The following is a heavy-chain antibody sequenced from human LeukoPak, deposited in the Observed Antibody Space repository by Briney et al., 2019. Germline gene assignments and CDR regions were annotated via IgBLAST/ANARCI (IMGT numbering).Heavy chain of an antibody. CDR1: GGSFSGYY. D-gene: IGHD2-15*01. Sequence: SETLSLTCAVYGGSFSGYYSSWIRRPPGKGLEWIGEINHSGSTNYNPSLKSRVTISVDTSKNQFSLKLSSVTAADTAVYYCARDAARPHDYWGQGTLVTVSS. V-gene: IGHV4-34*01. CDR3: ARDAARPHDY. J-gene: IGHJ4*02. CDR2: INHSGST.